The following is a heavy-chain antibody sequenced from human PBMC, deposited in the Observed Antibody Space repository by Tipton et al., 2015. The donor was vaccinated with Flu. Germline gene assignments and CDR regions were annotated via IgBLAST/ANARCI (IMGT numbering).Heavy chain of an antibody. CDR3: ARGPYRAMDF. J-gene: IGHJ6*02. D-gene: IGHD1-26*01. Sequence: QVQLVQSGAEVKKPGASVKVSCKASGYSFTSYDINWVRQATGQGLEWMGWMNPDSGIAGYAQNFQGRVTMTRDTSISTAYMELSSLRSEDTATYYCARGPYRAMDFWGQGTTVTVSS. CDR2: MNPDSGIA. CDR1: GYSFTSYD. V-gene: IGHV1-8*01.